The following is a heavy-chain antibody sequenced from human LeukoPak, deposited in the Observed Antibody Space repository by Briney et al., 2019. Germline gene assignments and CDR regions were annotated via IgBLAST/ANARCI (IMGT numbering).Heavy chain of an antibody. D-gene: IGHD6-13*01. V-gene: IGHV3-48*04. CDR2: ISSSSSTI. CDR3: ARDKAAGTYYYYGMDV. Sequence: GGSLRLSCAASGFTFSSYGMNWVRQAPGKGLEWVSYISSSSSTIYYADSVKGRFTISRDNAKNSLYLQMNSLRAEDTAVYYCARDKAAGTYYYYGMDVWGQGTTVTVSS. J-gene: IGHJ6*02. CDR1: GFTFSSYG.